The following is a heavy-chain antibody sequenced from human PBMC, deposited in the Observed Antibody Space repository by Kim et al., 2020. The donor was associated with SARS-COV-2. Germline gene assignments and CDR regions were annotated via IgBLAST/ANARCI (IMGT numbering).Heavy chain of an antibody. J-gene: IGHJ4*02. CDR1: GFTFSSYA. D-gene: IGHD2-8*01. V-gene: IGHV3-30-3*01. Sequence: GGSLRLSCAASGFTFSSYAMHWVRQAPGKGLEWVAVISYDGSNKYYADSVKGRFTISRDNSKNTLYLQMNSLRAEDTAVYYCARVDCTNGVCYLWGRAIDFWGQGTLVTVSS. CDR2: ISYDGSNK. CDR3: ARVDCTNGVCYLWGRAIDF.